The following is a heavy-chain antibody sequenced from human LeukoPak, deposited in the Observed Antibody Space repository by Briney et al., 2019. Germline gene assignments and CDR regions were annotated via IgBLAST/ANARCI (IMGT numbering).Heavy chain of an antibody. CDR3: ARDERNDILTGSGFDP. Sequence: SETLSLTCTVSGGSISSYYWSWIRQPAGKGPEWIGRIYTSGSTNYNPSLKSRVTISVDTSKNQFSLKLSSVTAADTAVYYCARDERNDILTGSGFDPWGQGTLVTVSS. V-gene: IGHV4-4*07. CDR2: IYTSGST. D-gene: IGHD3-9*01. CDR1: GGSISSYY. J-gene: IGHJ5*02.